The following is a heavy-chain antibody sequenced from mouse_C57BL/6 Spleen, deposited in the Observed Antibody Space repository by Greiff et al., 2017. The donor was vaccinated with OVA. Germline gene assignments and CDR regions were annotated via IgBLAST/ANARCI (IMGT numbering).Heavy chain of an antibody. CDR1: GFTFSSYG. V-gene: IGHV5-6*02. CDR2: ISSGGSYT. Sequence: EVKLVESGGDLVKPGGSLKLSCAASGFTFSSYGMSWVRQTPDKRLEWVATISSGGSYTYYPDSVKGRFTISRDNAKNTLYLQMSSLKAEDTAMDYCARRALYSDYFDYWGQGTTLTVSS. CDR3: ARRALYSDYFDY. J-gene: IGHJ2*01. D-gene: IGHD2-1*01.